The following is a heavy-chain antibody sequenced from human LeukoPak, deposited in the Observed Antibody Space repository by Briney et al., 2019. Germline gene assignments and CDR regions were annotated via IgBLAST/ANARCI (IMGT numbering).Heavy chain of an antibody. CDR2: ISYDGSNK. CDR3: VVGATTYVFDI. D-gene: IGHD1-26*01. V-gene: IGHV3-30*04. J-gene: IGHJ3*02. Sequence: GGSLRLSCAASGFTFSSYAMHWVRQAPGKGLEWVAVISYDGSNKYYADSVKGRFTISRDNSKNTLYLQMNSLRAEDTAVYYCVVGATTYVFDIWGQGTMDTVSS. CDR1: GFTFSSYA.